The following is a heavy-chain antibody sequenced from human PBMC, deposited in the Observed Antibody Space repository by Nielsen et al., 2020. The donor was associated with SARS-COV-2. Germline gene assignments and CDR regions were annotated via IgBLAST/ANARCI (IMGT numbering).Heavy chain of an antibody. D-gene: IGHD3-22*01. J-gene: IGHJ6*02. CDR2: ISYDGSNK. CDR1: GFTFSSYA. CDR3: AVIPDSSFYYGMDV. Sequence: GGSLRLSCAASGFTFSSYAMHWVRQAPGKGLEWVAVISYDGSNKYYADSVKGRFTISRDNSKNTLYLQMNSLRAEDTALYHCAVIPDSSFYYGMDVWGQGTTVTVSS. V-gene: IGHV3-30*04.